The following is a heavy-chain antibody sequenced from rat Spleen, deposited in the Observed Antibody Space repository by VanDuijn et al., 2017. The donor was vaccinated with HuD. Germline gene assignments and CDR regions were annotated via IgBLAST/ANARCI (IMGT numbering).Heavy chain of an antibody. Sequence: QVQLKESGPGLVQPSQTLSLTCTVAGFSLTSYNVHWVRQPPGKSLMWMGTVWASGNTNFNSAVQSRLSISRDTSKSQVFLKVTSLQTEDTAIYFCTGDRSHPGLTPYVMDAWGQGTSVTVSS. CDR3: TGDRSHPGLTPYVMDA. V-gene: IGHV2-13*01. D-gene: IGHD1-4*01. CDR1: GFSLTSYN. CDR2: VWASGNT. J-gene: IGHJ4*01.